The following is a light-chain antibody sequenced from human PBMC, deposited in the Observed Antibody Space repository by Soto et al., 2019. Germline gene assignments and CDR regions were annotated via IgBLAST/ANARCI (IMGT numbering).Light chain of an antibody. CDR3: QQYGSSLSIT. J-gene: IGKJ5*01. CDR1: QSVSSN. V-gene: IGKV3-20*01. Sequence: EIVMTQSPATLSLSPGERSTLSLMSSQSVSSNLAWYQQKPGQAPRLLIYGASSRATGIPDGFSGSGSGTDFTLTISRLEPEDFAVYYCQQYGSSLSITFGQGTRLEIK. CDR2: GAS.